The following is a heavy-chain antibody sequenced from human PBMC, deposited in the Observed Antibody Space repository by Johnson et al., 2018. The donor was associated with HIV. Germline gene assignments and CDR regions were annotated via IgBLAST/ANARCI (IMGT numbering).Heavy chain of an antibody. CDR2: IRYDGSNK. V-gene: IGHV3-33*01. Sequence: QVQLVESGGGVVQPGRSLRLSCAASGFTFSSYGMHWVRQAPGKGLAWVAFIRYDGSNKYYADSVKGRFTISRDNSKNSLYLQMNSLKTEDTAVYYCARDGGGALDIWGQGTMVTVSS. CDR3: ARDGGGALDI. CDR1: GFTFSSYG. J-gene: IGHJ3*02. D-gene: IGHD3-16*01.